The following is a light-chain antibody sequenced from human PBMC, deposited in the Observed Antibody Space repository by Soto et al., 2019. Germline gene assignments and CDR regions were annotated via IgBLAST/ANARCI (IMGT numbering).Light chain of an antibody. J-gene: IGKJ2*01. CDR3: QQSYSTPDT. Sequence: DIQMTQSPSSLSASVGDRVTITCRGSQSISSYLNWYQQKPGKAPKLLIYAASSLQSGVPSRFSGSGSGTDFTLTISSLQPEDFATYYCQQSYSTPDTFGPGTKLEIK. CDR2: AAS. CDR1: QSISSY. V-gene: IGKV1-39*01.